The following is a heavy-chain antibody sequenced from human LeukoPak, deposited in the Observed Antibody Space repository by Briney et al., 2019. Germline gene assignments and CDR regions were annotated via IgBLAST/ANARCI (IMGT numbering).Heavy chain of an antibody. CDR1: GLTFINYY. D-gene: IGHD4/OR15-4a*01. J-gene: IGHJ4*02. Sequence: GASVKVSCKASGLTFINYYMHWVRQAPGQGLEWLGIINLSGGSTHYPQKFQDRVSMTRDTSTSTVYMELSSLRSEDTAVSYCARDLDYGEKSEDYWGQGTLVTVSS. CDR2: INLSGGST. CDR3: ARDLDYGEKSEDY. V-gene: IGHV1-46*01.